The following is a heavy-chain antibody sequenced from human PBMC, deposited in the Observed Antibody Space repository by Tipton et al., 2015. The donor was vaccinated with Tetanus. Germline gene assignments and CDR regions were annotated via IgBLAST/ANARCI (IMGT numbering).Heavy chain of an antibody. Sequence: SLRLSCAASGFSFNTNTLNWVRLAPGKGLEWVSSISGTSTYIHYADSVKGRFTISRDNAKNSLYLQMNSLRVEDTAIYYCARDFEGAHYYDEGGTFDYWGQGTPVAVSS. J-gene: IGHJ4*02. CDR1: GFSFNTNT. V-gene: IGHV3-21*03. CDR3: ARDFEGAHYYDEGGTFDY. D-gene: IGHD3-22*01. CDR2: ISGTSTYI.